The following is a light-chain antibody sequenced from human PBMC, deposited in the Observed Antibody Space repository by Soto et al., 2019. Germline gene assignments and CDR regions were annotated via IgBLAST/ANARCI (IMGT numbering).Light chain of an antibody. CDR1: QDISNY. Sequence: DIPMTQSPSSLSASVGDRVTITCQASQDISNYLNWYQQKPGKAPKLLIYDASNLETGVPSRFSGSGSGTDFTFTISSLQPEDIATYYCQQYDNLPRAVTFGPGTKVDIK. V-gene: IGKV1-33*01. CDR3: QQYDNLPRAVT. J-gene: IGKJ3*01. CDR2: DAS.